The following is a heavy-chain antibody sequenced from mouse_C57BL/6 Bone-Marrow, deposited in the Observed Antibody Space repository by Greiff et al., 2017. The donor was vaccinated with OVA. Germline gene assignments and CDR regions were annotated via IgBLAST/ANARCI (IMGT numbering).Heavy chain of an antibody. D-gene: IGHD1-1*01. V-gene: IGHV5-6*01. CDR1: GFTFSSYG. CDR2: ISSGGSYT. CDR3: ARYIQYYGSSLDY. Sequence: EVKLQESGGDLVKPGGSLKLSCAASGFTFSSYGMSWVRQTPDKRLEWVATISSGGSYTYYPDSVKGRFTISRDNAKNTLYLQMSSLKSEDTAKYYCARYIQYYGSSLDYWGQGTTLTVSA. J-gene: IGHJ2*01.